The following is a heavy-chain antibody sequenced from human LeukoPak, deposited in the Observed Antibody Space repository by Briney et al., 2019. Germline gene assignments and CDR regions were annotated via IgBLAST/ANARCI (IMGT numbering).Heavy chain of an antibody. CDR1: GGSIGRYY. CDR3: VRDSLQLDVWWDDTFDS. CDR2: IYYSGST. V-gene: IGHV4-59*01. Sequence: SETLSLACTVSGGSIGRYYWSWVRQPPGKGLEWIGHIYYSGSTNYNPSLRGRVTISVDTSKNQFSLKLSSVTAADTAVYYCVRDSLQLDVWWDDTFDSWGQGTMVTVSS. J-gene: IGHJ3*02. D-gene: IGHD1-1*01.